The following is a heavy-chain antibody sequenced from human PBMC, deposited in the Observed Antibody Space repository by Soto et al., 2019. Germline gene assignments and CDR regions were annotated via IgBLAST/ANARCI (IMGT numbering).Heavy chain of an antibody. CDR3: ARVRESGSYGYYFDY. J-gene: IGHJ4*02. V-gene: IGHV4-34*01. Sequence: PSETLSLTCGVYGGSFSGYDWSWICQSPGKGLEWIGEINHSGSTNYNPSLKSRVTISVDTSKNQFSLKLSSVTAADTAVYYCARVRESGSYGYYFDYWGQGSLVTV. CDR2: INHSGST. D-gene: IGHD3-16*01. CDR1: GGSFSGYD.